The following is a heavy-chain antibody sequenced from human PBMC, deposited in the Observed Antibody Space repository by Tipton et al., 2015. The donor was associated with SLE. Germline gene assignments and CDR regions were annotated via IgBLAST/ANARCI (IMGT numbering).Heavy chain of an antibody. D-gene: IGHD3-10*01. CDR3: VRERGKVHWYFDL. CDR1: GGSFSGYY. J-gene: IGHJ2*01. Sequence: TLSLTCAVYGGSFSGYYWSWIRQPPGKGLEWIGEINHSGSTNYNPSLKSRVTISVDTSKNQFSRKLSSVTAADTAVYYCVRERGKVHWYFDLWGRGTLVTVSS. CDR2: INHSGST. V-gene: IGHV4-34*01.